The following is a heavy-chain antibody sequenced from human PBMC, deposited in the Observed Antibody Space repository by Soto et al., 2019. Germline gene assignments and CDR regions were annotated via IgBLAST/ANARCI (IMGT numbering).Heavy chain of an antibody. D-gene: IGHD2-15*01. CDR2: IYYSGST. CDR3: AREGGPRSTTRGGYFDY. CDR1: GGSISSGGYY. V-gene: IGHV4-31*03. J-gene: IGHJ4*02. Sequence: SETLSLTCTVSGGSISSGGYYWSWIRQHPGKGLEWIGYIYYSGSTYYNPSLKSRVTISVDTSKNQFSLKLSSVTAADTAVYYCAREGGPRSTTRGGYFDYWGQGTLVTVSS.